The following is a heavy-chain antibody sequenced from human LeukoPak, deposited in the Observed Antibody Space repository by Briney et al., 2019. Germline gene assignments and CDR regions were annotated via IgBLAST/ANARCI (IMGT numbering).Heavy chain of an antibody. CDR1: GGSFSGYY. J-gene: IGHJ3*02. V-gene: IGHV4-34*01. D-gene: IGHD3-3*01. Sequence: TSETLSLTCAVYGGSFSGYYWSWIRQPPGKGLEWIGEINHSGSTNYNPSLKSRVTISVDTSKNQFSLKLSSVTAADTAVYYCARAPLRFLEWLRSSDAFDIWGQGTVVTVSS. CDR3: ARAPLRFLEWLRSSDAFDI. CDR2: INHSGST.